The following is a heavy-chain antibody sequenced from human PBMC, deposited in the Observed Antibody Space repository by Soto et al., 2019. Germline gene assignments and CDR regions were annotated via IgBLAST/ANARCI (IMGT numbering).Heavy chain of an antibody. CDR3: ARGDRFRCRGDGCFSDGLLLS. J-gene: IGHJ5*02. D-gene: IGHD2-15*01. CDR1: GFTFGIYS. Sequence: EVQLVESGGGLVQRGGSLRLSCAASGFTFGIYSMNWVRQAPGQGLEWISYINGSSSTMYYADSVKGRFIISSDNADNSLYLQMNSLRDADTAVYYCARGDRFRCRGDGCFSDGLLLSWGQGTLLTVSP. V-gene: IGHV3-48*02. CDR2: INGSSSTM.